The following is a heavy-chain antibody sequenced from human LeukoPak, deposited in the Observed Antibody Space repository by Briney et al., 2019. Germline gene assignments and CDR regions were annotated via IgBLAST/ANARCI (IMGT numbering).Heavy chain of an antibody. V-gene: IGHV1-18*01. CDR1: GYTFTSYG. CDR3: ARRGRDGYNLAWYFDY. Sequence: ASVKVSCKASGYTFTSYGISWVRQAPGQGLEWMGWISAYNGNTNYAQKLQGRVTMTTDTSTSTAYMELGSLRSDDTAVYYCARRGRDGYNLAWYFDYWGQGTLVTVSS. CDR2: ISAYNGNT. J-gene: IGHJ4*02. D-gene: IGHD5-24*01.